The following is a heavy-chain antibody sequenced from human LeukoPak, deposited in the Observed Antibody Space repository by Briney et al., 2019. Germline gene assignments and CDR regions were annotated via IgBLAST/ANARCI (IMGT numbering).Heavy chain of an antibody. Sequence: SETLSLTCSVSGVPISSRSYYWGWIRQPPGKGLEWIGSMYFSGTTYYNPSLKSRVTISVDTSKNQFSLKVSSVTAADTAVYYCARVVYYGSGSQTDLHWGQGTLITVSS. CDR1: GVPISSRSYY. CDR3: ARVVYYGSGSQTDLH. CDR2: MYFSGTT. J-gene: IGHJ4*02. D-gene: IGHD3-10*01. V-gene: IGHV4-39*07.